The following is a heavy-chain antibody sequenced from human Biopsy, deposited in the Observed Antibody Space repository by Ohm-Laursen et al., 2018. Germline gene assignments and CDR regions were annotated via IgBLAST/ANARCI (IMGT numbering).Heavy chain of an antibody. CDR1: GGSIISYY. J-gene: IGHJ5*01. V-gene: IGHV4-59*07. CDR3: ARVRGGFLEWFDY. CDR2: IYYSGTT. D-gene: IGHD3-3*01. Sequence: SDTLSLTCSVSGGSIISYYWTWIRQPPGKGLEWIASIYYSGTTHKNPSLKSRVTISVDTSQGLLSLDLSSVTAADTAVYYCARVRGGFLEWFDYWGQGTLVTVSS.